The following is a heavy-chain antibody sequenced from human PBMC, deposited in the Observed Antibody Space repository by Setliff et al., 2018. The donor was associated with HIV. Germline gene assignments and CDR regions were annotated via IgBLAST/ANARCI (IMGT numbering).Heavy chain of an antibody. V-gene: IGHV4-34*01. D-gene: IGHD5-18*01. CDR3: AAWGPRYSYAPYFFDS. CDR2: INDSGST. CDR1: GEFLSGYY. Sequence: PSETLSLTCAVYGEFLSGYYWTWIRQPPGKGLEWIGEINDSGSTNYSPSLKSRVTISVDASRNQFSLRLSSVTAADTAVYYCAAWGPRYSYAPYFFDSWGQGTLVTVSS. J-gene: IGHJ4*02.